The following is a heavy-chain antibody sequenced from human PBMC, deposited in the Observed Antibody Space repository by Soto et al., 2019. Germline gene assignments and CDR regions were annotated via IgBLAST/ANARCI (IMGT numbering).Heavy chain of an antibody. CDR1: GFTFSSYG. CDR3: AKDRSFIVVVPAAIGPH. D-gene: IGHD2-2*02. V-gene: IGHV3-30*18. J-gene: IGHJ4*02. CDR2: ISYDGSNK. Sequence: GGSLRLSCAASGFTFSSYGMHWVRQAPGKGLEWVAVISYDGSNKYYADSVKGRFTISRDNSKNTLYLQMNSLRAEDTAVYYCAKDRSFIVVVPAAIGPHWGQGTLVTVSS.